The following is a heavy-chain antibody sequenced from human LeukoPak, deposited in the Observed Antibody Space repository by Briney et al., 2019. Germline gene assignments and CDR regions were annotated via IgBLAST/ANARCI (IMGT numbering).Heavy chain of an antibody. D-gene: IGHD2-2*01. CDR2: IYNVGTT. CDR3: ERENGYCSTTSCPFGY. CDR1: GFTVSDSY. V-gene: IGHV3-66*02. J-gene: IGHJ4*02. Sequence: GGSLRLSCAASGFTVSDSYMSWVRQAPGKGLEWVSVIYNVGTTDYADSVRGRFTISRDNSKNTLYLRMNGLRPEDTAVYYCERENGYCSTTSCPFGYWGQGTLVTVSP.